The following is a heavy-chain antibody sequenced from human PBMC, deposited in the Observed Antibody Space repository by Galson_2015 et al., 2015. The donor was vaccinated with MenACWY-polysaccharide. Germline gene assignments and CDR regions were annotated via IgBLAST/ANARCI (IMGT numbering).Heavy chain of an antibody. Sequence: SLRLSCAASGFSFSTYWMHWVRHAPGKGLVWVSRINADGSATGYADSVRGRFTISRDNAKNTLYLEMNSLRAEDTAVYYRTKAGAKYCSGSSCNFNWFDPWGRGTLVTVSS. CDR1: GFSFSTYW. CDR2: INADGSAT. J-gene: IGHJ5*02. CDR3: TKAGAKYCSGSSCNFNWFDP. D-gene: IGHD2-15*01. V-gene: IGHV3-74*01.